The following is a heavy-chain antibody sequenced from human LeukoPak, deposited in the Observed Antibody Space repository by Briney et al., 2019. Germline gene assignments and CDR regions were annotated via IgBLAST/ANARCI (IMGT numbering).Heavy chain of an antibody. J-gene: IGHJ4*02. Sequence: PSETLSLTCTVSGGSISSYYWSWIRQPPGKGLEWIGYISYSGSTNYNTSLKSRVTISVDTPKNQFSLTLCSVTAADTAVYYCARAPGGYSYGALFYFDCWGQGTLVTVSS. CDR3: ARAPGGYSYGALFYFDC. CDR2: ISYSGST. CDR1: GGSISSYY. D-gene: IGHD5-18*01. V-gene: IGHV4-59*01.